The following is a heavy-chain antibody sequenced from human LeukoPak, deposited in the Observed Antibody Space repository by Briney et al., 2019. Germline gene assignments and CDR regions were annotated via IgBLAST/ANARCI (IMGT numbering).Heavy chain of an antibody. J-gene: IGHJ3*02. D-gene: IGHD5-12*01. CDR1: GFTFSSYG. CDR3: AKRGAYSGYDSDAFDI. Sequence: PGGSLRLSCAASGFTFSSYGMHWVRQAPGKGLEWVAVIWYGGSNKYYADSVKGRFTISRDNAKNSLYLQMNSLRAEDTAVYYCAKRGAYSGYDSDAFDIWGQGTMVTVSS. CDR2: IWYGGSNK. V-gene: IGHV3-33*03.